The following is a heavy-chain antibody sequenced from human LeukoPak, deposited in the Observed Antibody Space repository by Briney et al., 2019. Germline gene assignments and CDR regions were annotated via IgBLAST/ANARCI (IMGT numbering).Heavy chain of an antibody. J-gene: IGHJ6*03. V-gene: IGHV1-46*01. D-gene: IGHD5-12*01. CDR3: ARGYSGYDYYYYYYMDV. CDR2: INPSGGST. CDR1: GYTFTSYY. Sequence: GASVQVSCKSSGYTFTSYYMHWVRQARGQGLEWMGIINPSGGSTSYAQKFLGRVTMTRDMSTSTVYMELSSLRSEDTAVYYCARGYSGYDYYYYYYMDVWGKGTTVTISS.